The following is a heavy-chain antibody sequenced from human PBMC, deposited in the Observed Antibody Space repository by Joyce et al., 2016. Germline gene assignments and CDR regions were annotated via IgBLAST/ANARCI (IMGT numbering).Heavy chain of an antibody. CDR2: INGYKGQT. D-gene: IGHD3-16*01. CDR3: ARDGSKIIDY. J-gene: IGHJ4*02. CDR1: GYTFSSYG. V-gene: IGHV1-18*01. Sequence: QVQLVQSGVEVKKPGASVKVSCKTSGYTFSSYGISWVRQAPGQGLEWMGWINGYKGQTLDAQKRQGRVTLTTDTSTSTAYMELTSLRSDDTAFYYCARDGSKIIDYWGQGTLVTVSS.